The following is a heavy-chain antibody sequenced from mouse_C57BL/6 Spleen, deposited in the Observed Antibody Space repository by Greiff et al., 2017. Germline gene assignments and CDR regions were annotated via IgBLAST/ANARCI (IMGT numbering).Heavy chain of an antibody. CDR2: IHPNSGST. D-gene: IGHD1-1*01. Sequence: QVQLKQSGAELVKPGASVKLSCKASGYTFTSYWMHWVKQRPGQGLEWIGMIHPNSGSTNYNEKFKSKATLTVDKSSSTAYMQLSSLTSEDSAVYYCARWGITTVVAGAMDYWGQGTSVTVSS. CDR3: ARWGITTVVAGAMDY. J-gene: IGHJ4*01. V-gene: IGHV1-64*01. CDR1: GYTFTSYW.